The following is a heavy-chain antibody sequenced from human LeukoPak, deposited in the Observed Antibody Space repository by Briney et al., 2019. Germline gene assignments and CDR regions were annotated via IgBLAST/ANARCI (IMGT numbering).Heavy chain of an antibody. V-gene: IGHV3-21*01. CDR2: ISSSSSYI. Sequence: GGSLRLSCAASGFTFSSYSMNWVRQAPGKGLEWVSPISSSSSYIYYADSVKGRFTISRDNAKNSLYLQMNSLRAEDTAVYYCARDTAYSSSWYDGVGMDVWGQGTTVTVSS. CDR1: GFTFSSYS. CDR3: ARDTAYSSSWYDGVGMDV. D-gene: IGHD6-13*01. J-gene: IGHJ6*02.